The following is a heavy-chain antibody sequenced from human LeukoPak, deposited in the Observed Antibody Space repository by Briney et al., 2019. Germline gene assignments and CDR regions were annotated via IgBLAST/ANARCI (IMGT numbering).Heavy chain of an antibody. V-gene: IGHV4-34*01. CDR1: GGSFSGYY. Sequence: SETLSLTCAVYGGSFSGYYWSWIRQAPGKGLEWIGEINHRGSINYNPSLKSRVTISVDTSKNQFSLKLSSVTAADTAVYYCARGGGYYYDSSGSFDPWGQGTLVTVSS. CDR2: INHRGSI. J-gene: IGHJ5*02. CDR3: ARGGGYYYDSSGSFDP. D-gene: IGHD3-22*01.